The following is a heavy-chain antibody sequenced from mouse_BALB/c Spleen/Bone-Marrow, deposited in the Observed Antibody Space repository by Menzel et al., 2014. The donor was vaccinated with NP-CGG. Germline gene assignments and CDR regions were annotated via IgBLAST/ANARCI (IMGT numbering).Heavy chain of an antibody. Sequence: QVQLQQSGAELVRPGTSVKVSCKASGYAFTNYLIEWVKQRPGQGLEWIGVINPGSGGTNYNEKFKGKATLTADKSSSTAYMQLSSLTPDDSAVYFCARSRYGKGAMDYWGQGTSVTVSS. CDR2: INPGSGGT. J-gene: IGHJ4*01. CDR3: ARSRYGKGAMDY. CDR1: GYAFTNYL. V-gene: IGHV1-54*01. D-gene: IGHD2-10*02.